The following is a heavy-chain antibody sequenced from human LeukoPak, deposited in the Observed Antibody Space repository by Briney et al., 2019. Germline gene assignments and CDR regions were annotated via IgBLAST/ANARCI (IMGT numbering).Heavy chain of an antibody. CDR2: IYSAGST. CDR3: AKSSLTVTPNLFDY. D-gene: IGHD4-17*01. Sequence: PGGSLRLSCAVSGVTVSSNYMSWVRQAPGRGLEWVSVIYSAGSTYYADSVKGRFTISRDNSKNTLYLQMNSLRAEDTAVYYCAKSSLTVTPNLFDYWGQGTLVTVSS. J-gene: IGHJ4*02. V-gene: IGHV3-53*01. CDR1: GVTVSSNY.